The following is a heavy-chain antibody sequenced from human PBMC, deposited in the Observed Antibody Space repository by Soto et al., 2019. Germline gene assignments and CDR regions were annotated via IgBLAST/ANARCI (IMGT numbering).Heavy chain of an antibody. J-gene: IGHJ6*03. V-gene: IGHV5-51*01. CDR2: IYPGDSDT. CDR3: ARLIPNYYYYYYMDV. CDR1: GYSFTSYW. D-gene: IGHD3-16*01. Sequence: GESLKISCKGCGYSFTSYWIGWVRQKPGKGLEWMGIIYPGDSDTRYSPSFQGQVTISADKSISTAYLQWSSLKASDTAMYYCARLIPNYYYYYYMDVWGKGTTVTVSS.